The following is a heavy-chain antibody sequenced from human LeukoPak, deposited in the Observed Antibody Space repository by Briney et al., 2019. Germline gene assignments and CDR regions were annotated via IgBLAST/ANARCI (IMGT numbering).Heavy chain of an antibody. J-gene: IGHJ6*03. CDR3: AGSWNYYYYMDV. CDR1: GGSFSGYY. D-gene: IGHD6-13*01. Sequence: TSETLSLTCAVYGGSFSGYYWSWIRQPPGKGLEWIGEINHSGSTNYNPSLKSRVTISVDTSKNQFSLKLSSVTAADTAVYYCAGSWNYYYYMDVWGKGTTVTVSS. CDR2: INHSGST. V-gene: IGHV4-34*01.